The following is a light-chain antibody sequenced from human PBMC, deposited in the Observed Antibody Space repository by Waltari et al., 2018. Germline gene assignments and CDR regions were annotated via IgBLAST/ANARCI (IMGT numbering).Light chain of an antibody. V-gene: IGKV1-39*01. Sequence: DIQMTQSPSSLSASVGDRVTITCRASQNISSYLNWYQQKPAKAPKLLIYAASSLQSGVPSRFSGSGSGTDFTLTISSLQPEDFATYYCQQSYSTPLTFGGGTKVEIK. CDR3: QQSYSTPLT. CDR2: AAS. CDR1: QNISSY. J-gene: IGKJ4*01.